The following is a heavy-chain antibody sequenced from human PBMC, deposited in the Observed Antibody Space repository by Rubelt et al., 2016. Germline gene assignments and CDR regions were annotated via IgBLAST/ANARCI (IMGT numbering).Heavy chain of an antibody. V-gene: IGHV4-34*01. Sequence: QVQLQQWGAGLLKPSETLSLTCAVYGGSFSGYYWSWIRQPPGKGLEWIGEINHSGSTNYNPSLKSRVTMSVDTSKNQFSLKLSSVTAADTAVYYCASSIAVDGMDVWGQGTTVTVSS. CDR1: GGSFSGYY. CDR3: ASSIAVDGMDV. CDR2: INHSGST. D-gene: IGHD6-19*01. J-gene: IGHJ6*02.